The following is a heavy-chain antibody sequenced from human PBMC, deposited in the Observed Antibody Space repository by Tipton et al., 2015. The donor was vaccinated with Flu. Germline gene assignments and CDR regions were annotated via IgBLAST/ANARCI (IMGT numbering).Heavy chain of an antibody. CDR2: IYTSGNT. V-gene: IGHV4-4*07. CDR3: ARSGSYHHYYFDL. J-gene: IGHJ2*01. D-gene: IGHD1-26*01. Sequence: TLSLTCTVSGGSLSSYYWSWIRQPAGKGLEWIGRIYTSGNTNYNPSLKSRLTMSVDTSRNQFSLSLTSVTAADAAIYYCARSGSYHHYYFDLWGRGTLVSVSS. CDR1: GGSLSSYY.